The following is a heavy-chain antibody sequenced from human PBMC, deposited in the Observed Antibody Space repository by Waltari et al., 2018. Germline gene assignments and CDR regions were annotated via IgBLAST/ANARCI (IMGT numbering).Heavy chain of an antibody. CDR1: GGSFYVYY. Sequence: VQLHQWGAGLLKPSETLSLTCGLQGGSFYVYYWSWVRQSPGKGLEWIGEINHAGNINYNPSLKSRVTIAIDPSKNQFSRKVKSVIAADTAVYYCARISGLDFATPIWAQGTVVTVSS. CDR2: INHAGNI. V-gene: IGHV4-34*01. J-gene: IGHJ3*02. CDR3: ARISGLDFATPI. D-gene: IGHD5-12*01.